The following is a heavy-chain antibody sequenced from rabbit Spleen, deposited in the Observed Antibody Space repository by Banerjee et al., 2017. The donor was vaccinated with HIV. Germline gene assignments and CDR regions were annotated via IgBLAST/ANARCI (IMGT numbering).Heavy chain of an antibody. Sequence: QLKESGGGLVQPGGSLKLSCKASGFDFNSYYMSWVRQAPGKGLEWIGYIDPIFGTTYYASWVNGRFSISRENAQNTVSLQMTSLTAADTATYFCARDTSSSFSSYGMDLWGQGTLVTV. D-gene: IGHD1-1*01. CDR2: IDPIFGTT. J-gene: IGHJ6*01. CDR3: ARDTSSSFSSYGMDL. CDR1: GFDFNSYY. V-gene: IGHV1S7*01.